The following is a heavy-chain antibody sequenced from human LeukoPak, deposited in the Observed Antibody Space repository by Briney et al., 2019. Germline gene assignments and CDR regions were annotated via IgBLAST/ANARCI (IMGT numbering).Heavy chain of an antibody. Sequence: GGSLRLSCVASGFTFSNYWMTWVRQAPGKGLEWVANINQDGSEKYYVDSVKGRFTISRDNAKNSLYLQMNSLRAEDTAVYYCARAWYWGQGTLVTVSS. CDR1: GFTFSNYW. J-gene: IGHJ4*02. V-gene: IGHV3-7*04. CDR3: ARAWY. CDR2: INQDGSEK.